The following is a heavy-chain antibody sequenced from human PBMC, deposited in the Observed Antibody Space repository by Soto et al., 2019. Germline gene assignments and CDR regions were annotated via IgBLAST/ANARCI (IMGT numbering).Heavy chain of an antibody. V-gene: IGHV3-30*03. CDR1: GFTVTTYG. CDR3: ATIADY. D-gene: IGHD2-21*01. CDR2: LTHDGSRD. J-gene: IGHJ4*02. Sequence: QVQLVESGGGVVQPGRSLRLSCAAAGFTVTTYGMQWVRQAPGKGLEWVARLTHDGSRDFYADSVKGRFTISRDTPKNTLYLQMNSLRLEDTAVYYCATIADYWGQGTLVTVSS.